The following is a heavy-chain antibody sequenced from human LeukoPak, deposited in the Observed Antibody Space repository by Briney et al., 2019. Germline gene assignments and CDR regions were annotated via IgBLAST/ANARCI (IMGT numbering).Heavy chain of an antibody. J-gene: IGHJ4*02. D-gene: IGHD6-13*01. V-gene: IGHV3-9*01. CDR1: GFTFDDYA. CDR2: ISWNSGSI. CDR3: AKCLAAAGTLFDY. Sequence: HPGGSLRLSCAASGFTFDDYAMHWVRQAPGKGLEWASGISWNSGSIGYADSVKGRFTISRDNAKNSLYLQMNSLRAEDTALYYCAKCLAAAGTLFDYWGQGTLVTVSS.